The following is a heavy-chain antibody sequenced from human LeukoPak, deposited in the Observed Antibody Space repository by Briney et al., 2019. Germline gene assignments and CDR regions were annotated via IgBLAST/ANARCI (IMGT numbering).Heavy chain of an antibody. V-gene: IGHV1-3*01. Sequence: ASVNVSCKASGYTFTSYAMHWVRQAPGQRLEWMGWINAGNGNTKYSQRFQGRVTITRDTSASTAYMELSSLRSEDTAVYYCARARSSGYHQTPFDYWGQGTLVTVSS. CDR1: GYTFTSYA. CDR2: INAGNGNT. CDR3: ARARSSGYHQTPFDY. J-gene: IGHJ4*02. D-gene: IGHD3-22*01.